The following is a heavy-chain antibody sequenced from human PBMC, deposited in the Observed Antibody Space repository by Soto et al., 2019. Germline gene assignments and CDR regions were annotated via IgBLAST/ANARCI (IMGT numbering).Heavy chain of an antibody. CDR2: IYYSGST. CDR3: ARALQIHNWFDP. J-gene: IGHJ5*02. Sequence: SETLSLTCTVSGGSISSYYWSWIRQPPGKGLEWIGYIYYSGSTNYNPSLKSRVTISVDTSKNQFSLKLSSVTAADTAVYYCARALQIHNWFDPWGQGTLVTVSS. V-gene: IGHV4-59*01. CDR1: GGSISSYY.